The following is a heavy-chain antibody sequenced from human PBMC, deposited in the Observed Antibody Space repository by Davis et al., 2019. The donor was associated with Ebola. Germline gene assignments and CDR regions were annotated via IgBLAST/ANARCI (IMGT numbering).Heavy chain of an antibody. V-gene: IGHV3-21*01. J-gene: IGHJ6*03. Sequence: GESLKISCAASGFTFSSYSMNWVRQAPGKGLEWVSSISSSSSYIYYADSVKGRFTISRDNAKNSLYLQMNSLRAEDTAVYYCAKVPSPRYYYMDVWGKGTTVTVSS. CDR1: GFTFSSYS. CDR3: AKVPSPRYYYMDV. CDR2: ISSSSSYI.